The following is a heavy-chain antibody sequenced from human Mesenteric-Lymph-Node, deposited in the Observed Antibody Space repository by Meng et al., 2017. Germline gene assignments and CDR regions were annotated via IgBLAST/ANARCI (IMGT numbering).Heavy chain of an antibody. CDR1: GGSISSSSYY. Sequence: QLHLQESGPGLVKPSETLSLICTVSGGSISSSSYYWGWSRQPPGKGLEWMGSIYYSGSTYYNPSLKSRVTISGDTSKNQFSLKLSSVTAADKAVYYCETWRQLGAFDYWGQGTLVTVSS. V-gene: IGHV4-39*07. D-gene: IGHD1-1*01. CDR3: ETWRQLGAFDY. J-gene: IGHJ4*02. CDR2: IYYSGST.